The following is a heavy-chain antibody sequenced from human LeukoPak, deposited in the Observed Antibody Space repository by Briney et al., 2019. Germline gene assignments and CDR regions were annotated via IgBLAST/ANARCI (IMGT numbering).Heavy chain of an antibody. V-gene: IGHV3-7*01. CDR3: ARDRGYSGYDVDY. Sequence: GGSLRLSCAASGFTFSSYGMSWVRQAPGKGLEWGANIKQDGREKYYVDSGKVRFTISRDNAKNPLYLQMNSLRAEDTAVYYCARDRGYSGYDVDYWGQGNLVTVSS. J-gene: IGHJ4*02. D-gene: IGHD5-12*01. CDR1: GFTFSSYG. CDR2: IKQDGREK.